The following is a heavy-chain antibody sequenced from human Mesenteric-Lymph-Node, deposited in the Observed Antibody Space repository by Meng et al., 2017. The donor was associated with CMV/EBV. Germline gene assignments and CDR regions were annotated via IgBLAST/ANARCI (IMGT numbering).Heavy chain of an antibody. Sequence: SETLSLTCTVSGGSISSYYWSWIRQPPGKGLEWIGEINHSGSTNYNPSLKSRVTISVDTSKNQYSLKLSPVIAADTAVYYCAAAGLSGGMDVWGQGTTVTVSS. CDR3: AAAGLSGGMDV. V-gene: IGHV4-34*01. CDR1: GGSISSYY. J-gene: IGHJ6*02. CDR2: INHSGST.